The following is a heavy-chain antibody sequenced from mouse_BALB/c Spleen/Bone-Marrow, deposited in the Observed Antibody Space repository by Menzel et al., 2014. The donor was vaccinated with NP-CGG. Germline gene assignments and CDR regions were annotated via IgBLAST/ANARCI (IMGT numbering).Heavy chain of an antibody. V-gene: IGHV5-17*02. CDR2: ISNGISPI. CDR3: ARKGAMITHYYAMDY. D-gene: IGHD2-4*01. CDR1: GFTFSSFG. Sequence: EVNEVESGGGLVQPGGSRKLSCAASGFTFSSFGMHWVRQAPEKGLELVAYISNGISPIYYADTVKGRFTISRDNPKNTLFLQMTSQRSEDTAMYYCARKGAMITHYYAMDYWGQGTPVTVSS. J-gene: IGHJ4*01.